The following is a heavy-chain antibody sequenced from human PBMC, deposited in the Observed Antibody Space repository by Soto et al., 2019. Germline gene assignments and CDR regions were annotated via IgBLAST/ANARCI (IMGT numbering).Heavy chain of an antibody. CDR2: IYYSGST. Sequence: NPSETLSLTCTVSGGSISSSSYYWGWIRQPPGKGLEWIGSIYYSGSTYYNPSLKSRVTISVDTSKNQFSLKLSSVTAADTAVYYCARRSPKIAAAGTFYFDYWGQGTLVTVSS. CDR1: GGSISSSSYY. V-gene: IGHV4-39*01. D-gene: IGHD6-13*01. CDR3: ARRSPKIAAAGTFYFDY. J-gene: IGHJ4*02.